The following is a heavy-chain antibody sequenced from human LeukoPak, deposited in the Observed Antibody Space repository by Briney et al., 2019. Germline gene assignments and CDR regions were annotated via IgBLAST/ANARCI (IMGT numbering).Heavy chain of an antibody. D-gene: IGHD6-13*01. CDR2: IYYSGST. CDR1: GGSISSYY. CDR3: ARSIAAAGRGYYYYGMDV. J-gene: IGHJ6*02. Sequence: SETLSLTCTVSGGSISSYYWSWIRQPPGKGLEWIGYIYYSGSTSYNPSLKSRVTISVDTSKNQFSLKLSSVTAADTAVYYCARSIAAAGRGYYYYGMDVWGQGTTVTVSS. V-gene: IGHV4-59*01.